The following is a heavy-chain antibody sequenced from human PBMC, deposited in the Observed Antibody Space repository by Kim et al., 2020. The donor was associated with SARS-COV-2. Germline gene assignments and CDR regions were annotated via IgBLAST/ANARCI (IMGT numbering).Heavy chain of an antibody. Sequence: GGSLRLSCAASGFTFSNAWMNWVRQAPGKGLEWVGRIKSKAAGGTTDNAAPVKGRFTISRDDSKNTVFLQMNSLKTEDTAVYYCTTGGDVGDWGQGTLVTVSS. CDR2: IKSKAAGGTT. CDR1: GFTFSNAW. V-gene: IGHV3-15*01. J-gene: IGHJ4*02. CDR3: TTGGDVGD. D-gene: IGHD2-15*01.